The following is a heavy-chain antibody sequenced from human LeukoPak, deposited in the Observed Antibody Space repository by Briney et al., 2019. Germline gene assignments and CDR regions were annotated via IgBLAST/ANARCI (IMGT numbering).Heavy chain of an antibody. CDR1: GFTFSSYW. CDR3: AKGTGTAQQLTFDY. J-gene: IGHJ4*02. D-gene: IGHD6-13*01. V-gene: IGHV3-7*01. CDR2: IKQDGSEK. Sequence: GGSLRLSCAASGFTFSSYWMSWVRQAPGKGLEWVANIKQDGSEKYYVDSVEGRFTISRDNAKNSLYLQMNSLRVEDTAVYYCAKGTGTAQQLTFDYWGQGTLVTVSS.